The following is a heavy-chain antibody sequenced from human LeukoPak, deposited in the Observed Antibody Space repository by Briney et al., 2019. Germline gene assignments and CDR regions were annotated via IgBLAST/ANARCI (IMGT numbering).Heavy chain of an antibody. Sequence: PSETLSLTCTVSGGSISSYYWSWIRQPPRKGLEWIGYVFYSGSINYNPSLKSRVTISIDASKNQFSLKLSSVTAADTAVYYCARLTSGTHPNFDYWGQGTLVTVSS. D-gene: IGHD3-10*01. V-gene: IGHV4-59*08. J-gene: IGHJ4*02. CDR3: ARLTSGTHPNFDY. CDR1: GGSISSYY. CDR2: VFYSGSI.